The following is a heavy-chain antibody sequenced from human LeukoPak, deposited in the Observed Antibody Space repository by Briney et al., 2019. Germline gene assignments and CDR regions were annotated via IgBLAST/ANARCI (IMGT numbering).Heavy chain of an antibody. D-gene: IGHD2-2*01. CDR1: GFTFSNYG. CDR3: AKDRLSMGCSSTSCSYYFYYMDV. CDR2: IRYDGSNK. J-gene: IGHJ6*03. Sequence: GGSLRLSCAASGFTFSNYGMHWVRQAPGKGLEWVAFIRYDGSNKYYADSVKGRFTISRDNSKNTLYLQMNSLRVEDTAVYYCAKDRLSMGCSSTSCSYYFYYMDVWGKGTTVTVSS. V-gene: IGHV3-30*02.